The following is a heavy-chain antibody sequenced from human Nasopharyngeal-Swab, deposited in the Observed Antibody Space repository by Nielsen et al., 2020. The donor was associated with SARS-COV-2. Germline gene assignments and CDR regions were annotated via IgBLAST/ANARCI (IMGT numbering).Heavy chain of an antibody. V-gene: IGHV3-53*01. CDR3: ARVVTWGYSYGYGGTHVAHGIYFDY. D-gene: IGHD5-18*01. J-gene: IGHJ4*02. Sequence: VRQAPGKGLEWVSVIYRGGSTYYADSVKGRFTISRDNSKKTLYLQMNSLRAEDTAVYYCARVVTWGYSYGYGGTHVAHGIYFDYWGQGTLVTVSS. CDR2: IYRGGST.